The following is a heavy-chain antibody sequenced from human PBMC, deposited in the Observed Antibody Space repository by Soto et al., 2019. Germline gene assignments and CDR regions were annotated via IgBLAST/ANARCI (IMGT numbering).Heavy chain of an antibody. Sequence: QVQLQESGPGLVKPSQTLSLTCTVSGGSISSGGYYWSWIRQHPGKGLEWIGYIYYSGSTYYNPSLKSRVTISVDTSKNQFSLKLSSVTAAYTAVSYCARGYDILTFDYWGQGTLVTVSS. CDR2: IYYSGST. CDR1: GGSISSGGYY. CDR3: ARGYDILTFDY. D-gene: IGHD3-9*01. V-gene: IGHV4-31*03. J-gene: IGHJ4*02.